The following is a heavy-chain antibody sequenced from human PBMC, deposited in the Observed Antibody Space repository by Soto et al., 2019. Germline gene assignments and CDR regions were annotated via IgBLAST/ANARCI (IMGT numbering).Heavy chain of an antibody. J-gene: IGHJ3*02. CDR2: ISGSGGST. Sequence: GGSLRLSCAASGFTFSSYAMSWVRQAPGKGLEWVSAISGSGGSTYYADSVKGRFTISRDNSKNTLYLQMNSLRVEDTAVYYCAKDHSSGWYFNAFDIWGQGTMVTVSS. V-gene: IGHV3-23*01. D-gene: IGHD6-19*01. CDR3: AKDHSSGWYFNAFDI. CDR1: GFTFSSYA.